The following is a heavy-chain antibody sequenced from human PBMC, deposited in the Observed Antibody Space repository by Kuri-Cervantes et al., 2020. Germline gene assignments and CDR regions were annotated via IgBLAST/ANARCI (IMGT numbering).Heavy chain of an antibody. CDR3: ATESALTTLIRHPYYYYGMDV. D-gene: IGHD1-1*01. CDR2: FDPEDGET. Sequence: ASVKVSCKVSGYTLTDLSMHWVRQAPGKGLEWMGGFDPEDGETICAQKFQGRVTMTEDTSTDTAYMELSSLRSEDTAVYYCATESALTTLIRHPYYYYGMDVWGQGTTVTVSS. CDR1: GYTLTDLS. J-gene: IGHJ6*02. V-gene: IGHV1-24*01.